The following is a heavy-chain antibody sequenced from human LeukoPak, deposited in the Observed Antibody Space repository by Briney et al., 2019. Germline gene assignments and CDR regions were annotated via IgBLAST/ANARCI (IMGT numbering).Heavy chain of an antibody. CDR3: ANLGPYYYDSSRYEGFDI. D-gene: IGHD3-22*01. V-gene: IGHV4-34*01. CDR1: GGSFSGYY. J-gene: IGHJ3*02. Sequence: SETLSLTCAVYGGSFSGYYWSWIRQPPGKGLEWIGEINHRGSTNYNPSLKSRLTISIDTSKNQFSLKLSSVTAADTAVYYCANLGPYYYDSSRYEGFDIWGQGTMVTVSS. CDR2: INHRGST.